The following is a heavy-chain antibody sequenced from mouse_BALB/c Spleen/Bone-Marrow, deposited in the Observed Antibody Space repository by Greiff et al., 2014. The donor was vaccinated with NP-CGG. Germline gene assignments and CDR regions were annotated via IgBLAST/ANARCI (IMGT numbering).Heavy chain of an antibody. Sequence: VQLQESGAELMKPGASVKISCKATGYTFSSYWIEWVKQRPGHGLEWIGEILPGSGSTNYNEKFKGKATFTADTSSNTAHMQLSSLTSEDSAVYYCARLNYYGSLDYWGQGTTLTVSS. CDR1: GYTFSSYW. D-gene: IGHD1-1*01. V-gene: IGHV1-9*01. CDR3: ARLNYYGSLDY. CDR2: ILPGSGST. J-gene: IGHJ2*01.